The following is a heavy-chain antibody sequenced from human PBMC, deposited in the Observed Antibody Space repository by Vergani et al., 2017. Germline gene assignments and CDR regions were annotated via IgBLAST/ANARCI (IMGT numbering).Heavy chain of an antibody. J-gene: IGHJ5*02. D-gene: IGHD3-3*01. CDR3: TRYYEGGCDP. Sequence: QVQLQESGPGLVKPSETLSLTCIVSGGAISSFYWSWIRQPPGKGLEWIGYIYYGGGANYNPSLRSRFSISLDTSKNQFSLKLSSVTTADTAVYYCTRYYEGGCDPWGQGTLVTVSS. CDR1: GGAISSFY. V-gene: IGHV4-59*01. CDR2: IYYGGGA.